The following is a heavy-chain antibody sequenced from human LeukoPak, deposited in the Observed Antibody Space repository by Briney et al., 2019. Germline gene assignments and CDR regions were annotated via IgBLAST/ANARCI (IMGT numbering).Heavy chain of an antibody. D-gene: IGHD6-13*01. V-gene: IGHV3-21*01. Sequence: PGGSLRLSCAASGFTFSSYSMNWVRQAPGKGLEWVSSISSSSSYIYYADSVKGRFTISRDNAKNSLYLQMNSLRAEDTAVYYCASAYSRSPGLFDYWGQGTLVTVSS. CDR2: ISSSSSYI. CDR3: ASAYSRSPGLFDY. J-gene: IGHJ4*02. CDR1: GFTFSSYS.